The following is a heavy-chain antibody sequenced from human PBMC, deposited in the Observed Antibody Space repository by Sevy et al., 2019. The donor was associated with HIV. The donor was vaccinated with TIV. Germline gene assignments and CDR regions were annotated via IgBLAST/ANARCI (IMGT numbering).Heavy chain of an antibody. Sequence: SETLSLTCSVSGDSISSGDYYWNWIRQSPGKGLEWIGYFFYSDSPHYNPSLKSRVTISADMAENHISLKVTSVTAADSAVYYCAREQNLVSAPFDFWGQGTLVTVSS. CDR2: FFYSDSP. J-gene: IGHJ5*01. CDR3: AREQNLVSAPFDF. CDR1: GDSISSGDYY. D-gene: IGHD6-6*01. V-gene: IGHV4-30-4*01.